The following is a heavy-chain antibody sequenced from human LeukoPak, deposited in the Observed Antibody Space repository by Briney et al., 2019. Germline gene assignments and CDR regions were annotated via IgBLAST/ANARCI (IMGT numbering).Heavy chain of an antibody. D-gene: IGHD2-2*01. J-gene: IGHJ6*02. V-gene: IGHV1-24*01. Sequence: GASVKVSCKVSGYTLTELSMHWVRQAPGKGLEWMGGFDPEDGETIYAQKFQGRVTMTEDTSTDTAYMELSSLRSEDTAVYYCARDTSDCSSTSCYFYYYYGMDVWGQGTTVTVSS. CDR1: GYTLTELS. CDR2: FDPEDGET. CDR3: ARDTSDCSSTSCYFYYYYGMDV.